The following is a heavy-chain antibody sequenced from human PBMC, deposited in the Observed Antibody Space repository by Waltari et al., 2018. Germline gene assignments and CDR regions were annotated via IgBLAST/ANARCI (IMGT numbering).Heavy chain of an antibody. CDR2: VSYSGTT. V-gene: IGHV4-39*01. Sequence: QLQLQESGPRLVRPSETLSLICRFSGVSITSNRHYWAWIRQSPGQGLEWIGTVSYSGTTYISTSLKSRVSVSRDTSKNQVSLILGSVTAADMAVYYCATYIGASVGTAAFDVWGQGTMVTVSS. D-gene: IGHD5-12*01. CDR1: GVSITSNRHY. CDR3: ATYIGASVGTAAFDV. J-gene: IGHJ3*01.